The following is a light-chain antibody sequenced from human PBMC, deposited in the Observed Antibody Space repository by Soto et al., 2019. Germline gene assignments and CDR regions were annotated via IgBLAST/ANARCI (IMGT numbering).Light chain of an antibody. V-gene: IGKV3-11*01. Sequence: EIVLTQSPATLSLSPGERATLSCRASQSVSSYLAWYQQKPGQAPRLLIYDASNRATGIPARFSASGSGTDFTLTISRLEPEDFAVYYCQQHSHWPPITFGQGTRLEIK. CDR1: QSVSSY. CDR2: DAS. CDR3: QQHSHWPPIT. J-gene: IGKJ5*01.